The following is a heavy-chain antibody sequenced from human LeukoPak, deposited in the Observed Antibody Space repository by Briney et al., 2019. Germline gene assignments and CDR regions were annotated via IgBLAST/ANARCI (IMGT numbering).Heavy chain of an antibody. CDR1: GGTFSSYA. CDR3: ARGRGLTTVTYFDY. D-gene: IGHD4-17*01. V-gene: IGHV1-2*02. CDR2: ITPNSGGT. Sequence: ASVKVSCKASGGTFSSYAISWVRQAPGQGLEWMGWITPNSGGTNFAQKFQGRVTMTRDTSISTAYMELSSLRSDDTAVYHCARGRGLTTVTYFDYWGQGTLVTVSS. J-gene: IGHJ4*02.